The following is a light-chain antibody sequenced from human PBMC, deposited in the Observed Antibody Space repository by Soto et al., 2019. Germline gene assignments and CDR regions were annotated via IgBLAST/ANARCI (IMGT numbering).Light chain of an antibody. Sequence: EIVRTQCPATLSVSPGERATLSCRASQSVSSNLAWYQQKPGQAPRLLIYGASTRATGITARFSGSGSGTEFTLTISSLQSEDFAVYYCQQYNNWPWTVGQGTQVEIK. J-gene: IGKJ1*01. V-gene: IGKV3-15*01. CDR1: QSVSSN. CDR2: GAS. CDR3: QQYNNWPWT.